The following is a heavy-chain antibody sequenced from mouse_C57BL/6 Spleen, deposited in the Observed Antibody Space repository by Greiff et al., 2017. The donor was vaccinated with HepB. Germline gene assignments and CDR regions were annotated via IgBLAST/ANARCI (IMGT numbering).Heavy chain of an antibody. Sequence: VQLQQSGPELVKPGASVKMSCKASGYTFTDYNMHWVKQSHGKSLEWIGYINPNDGGTSYNQKFKGKATLTVNKSSSTAYMELRSLTSEDSAVYYCARSIYYDYVGYWGQGTTLTVSS. V-gene: IGHV1-22*01. J-gene: IGHJ2*01. CDR1: GYTFTDYN. D-gene: IGHD2-4*01. CDR3: ARSIYYDYVGY. CDR2: INPNDGGT.